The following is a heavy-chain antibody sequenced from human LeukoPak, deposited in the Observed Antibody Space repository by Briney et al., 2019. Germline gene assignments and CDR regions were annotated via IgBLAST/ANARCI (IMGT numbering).Heavy chain of an antibody. V-gene: IGHV3-53*01. D-gene: IGHD6-13*01. CDR2: IYSGGST. Sequence: PGGSLRLSCAASGFTVSSNYMSWVRQAPGKGLEWVSVIYSGGSTYYADSVKGRFTISRDNSKNTLYLQMNSLRAEDTAVYYCARDSPYSSRSTGAFDIWGQGTMVTVS. J-gene: IGHJ3*02. CDR1: GFTVSSNY. CDR3: ARDSPYSSRSTGAFDI.